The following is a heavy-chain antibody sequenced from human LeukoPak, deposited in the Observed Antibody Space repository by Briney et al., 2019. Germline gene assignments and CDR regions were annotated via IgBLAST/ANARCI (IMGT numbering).Heavy chain of an antibody. Sequence: SGGSLRLSCAASGFTFSSYSMNWVRQAPGKGLEWVSYISSSSSTIYYADSVKGRFTISRDNAKNSLYLQMNSLRAEDTAVYYCARVGTYYDILTGIQSFDYWGQGTLVTVSS. CDR3: ARVGTYYDILTGIQSFDY. CDR2: ISSSSSTI. D-gene: IGHD3-9*01. CDR1: GFTFSSYS. V-gene: IGHV3-48*01. J-gene: IGHJ4*02.